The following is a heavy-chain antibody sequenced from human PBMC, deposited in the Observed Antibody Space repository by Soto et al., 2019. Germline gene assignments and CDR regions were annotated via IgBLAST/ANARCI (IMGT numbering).Heavy chain of an antibody. CDR1: GFTFSSYS. CDR2: ISSSSSYI. Sequence: GGSLELSCAASGFTFSSYSMNWVRKAPGKGLEWVSSISSSSSYIYYADSVKGRFTISRDNAKNSLYLQMNSLRAEDTAVYYCARDLPQSNYYYYGMDVWGQGTTVTVSS. V-gene: IGHV3-21*01. CDR3: ARDLPQSNYYYYGMDV. J-gene: IGHJ6*02.